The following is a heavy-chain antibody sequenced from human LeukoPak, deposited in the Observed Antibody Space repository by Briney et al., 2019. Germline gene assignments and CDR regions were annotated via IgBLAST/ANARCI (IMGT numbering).Heavy chain of an antibody. V-gene: IGHV3-23*01. CDR1: GFKFSSYS. D-gene: IGHD2-15*01. CDR3: AKGYCSGGSCYLFDY. Sequence: GGSLRLSCAASGFKFSSYSMKWVRQAPGKGLEWVSVISGSGGSTYYSDSVKGRFTISRDNSKNTLYVQMNSLRAEDTAVYYCAKGYCSGGSCYLFDYWGQGTLVTVSS. J-gene: IGHJ4*02. CDR2: ISGSGGST.